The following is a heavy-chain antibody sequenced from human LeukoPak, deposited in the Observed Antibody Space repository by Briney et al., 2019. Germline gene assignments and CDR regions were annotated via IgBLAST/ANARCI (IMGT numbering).Heavy chain of an antibody. Sequence: SCKASGFTFSSYAMHWVRQAPGKGLEWVAVISYDGSNKYYADSVKGRFTISRDNSKNTLYPQMNSLRAEDTAVYYCASVGDDSSGYYYHYFDYWGQGTLVTVSS. D-gene: IGHD3-22*01. CDR2: ISYDGSNK. CDR3: ASVGDDSSGYYYHYFDY. CDR1: GFTFSSYA. J-gene: IGHJ4*02. V-gene: IGHV3-30*04.